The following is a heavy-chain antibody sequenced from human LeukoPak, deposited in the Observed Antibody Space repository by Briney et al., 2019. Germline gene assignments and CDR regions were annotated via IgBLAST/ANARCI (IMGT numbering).Heavy chain of an antibody. J-gene: IGHJ6*03. Sequence: GGSLRLSCAASGFTFSSYAMSWVRQAPGKGLEWVSAISGSGGSTYYADSVKGRLTISRDNSKNTLYLQMNSLRAEDTAVYYCAKGDYYDSSGYYAYYYYYYMDVWGKGTTVTVSS. CDR2: ISGSGGST. D-gene: IGHD3-22*01. V-gene: IGHV3-23*01. CDR1: GFTFSSYA. CDR3: AKGDYYDSSGYYAYYYYYYMDV.